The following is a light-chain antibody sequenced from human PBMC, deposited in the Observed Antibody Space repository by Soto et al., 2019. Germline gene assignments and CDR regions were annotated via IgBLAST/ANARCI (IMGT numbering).Light chain of an antibody. CDR3: RSYKSLSTRV. J-gene: IGLJ1*01. V-gene: IGLV2-14*03. Sequence: QSALTQPASVSGSPGQSITISCTGTSSDVGGYNYVSWYQHHPGKAPKLIIYDVSNRPSGVSNRFSGSKSGNTASLSISGLQPEGEADYSCRSYKSLSTRVFGTGTKVTVL. CDR2: DVS. CDR1: SSDVGGYNY.